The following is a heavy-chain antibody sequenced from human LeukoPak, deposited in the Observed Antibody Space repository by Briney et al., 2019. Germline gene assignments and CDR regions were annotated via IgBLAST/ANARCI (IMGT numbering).Heavy chain of an antibody. J-gene: IGHJ4*02. D-gene: IGHD3-16*01. CDR2: IYYSGST. CDR1: GGSISSYY. Sequence: NPSETLSLTCTVSGGSISSYYWSWIRQPPGKGLEWIGYIYYSGSTNYNPSLKSRVTISVDTSKNQFSLKLSSVTAADTAVYYCARASVDWGYFDYWGQGTLVTVSS. CDR3: ARASVDWGYFDY. V-gene: IGHV4-59*01.